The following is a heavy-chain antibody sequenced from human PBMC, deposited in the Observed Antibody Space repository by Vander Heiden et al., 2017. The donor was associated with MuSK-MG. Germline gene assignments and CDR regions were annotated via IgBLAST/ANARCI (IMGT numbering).Heavy chain of an antibody. CDR2: ISYDGRST. Sequence: QGQLLESGGGVVQPGRSLRLSCAASSFTFGDYGFHWVRQAPGKGLEWLAVISYDGRSTFYADSVKGRFTISRDNSKSTVFLQMNSLRPDDTALYYCARDGRWGADDAFDIWGQGTRVIVSS. D-gene: IGHD1-26*01. V-gene: IGHV3-30*03. J-gene: IGHJ3*02. CDR1: SFTFGDYG. CDR3: ARDGRWGADDAFDI.